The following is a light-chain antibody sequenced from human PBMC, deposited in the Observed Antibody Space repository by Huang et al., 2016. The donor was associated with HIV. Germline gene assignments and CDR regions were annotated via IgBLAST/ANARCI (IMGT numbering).Light chain of an antibody. Sequence: DIQMTQSPSSLSASVGDRVTITCRASQGISSALAWYQQKPGKAPKLLLHSASKLESGVPSRFSGSGSGTDYTLTISSLQAEDFATYYCQQYQSSPLSFGGGTKVEIK. CDR1: QGISSA. CDR2: SAS. CDR3: QQYQSSPLS. J-gene: IGKJ4*01. V-gene: IGKV1-NL1*01.